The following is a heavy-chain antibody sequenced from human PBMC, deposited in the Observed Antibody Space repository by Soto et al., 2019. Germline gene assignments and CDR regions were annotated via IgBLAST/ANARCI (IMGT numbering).Heavy chain of an antibody. CDR3: ARSGLEGSSWNIFYYYYGMDV. Sequence: ASVKVSCKASGYTFTGYYMHWVRQAPGQGLEWMGWINPNSGGTNYAQKFQGRVTMTRDTSISTAYMELSRLRSDDTAVYYCARSGLEGSSWNIFYYYYGMDVWGQGTTVTVPS. CDR1: GYTFTGYY. CDR2: INPNSGGT. D-gene: IGHD6-13*01. J-gene: IGHJ6*02. V-gene: IGHV1-2*02.